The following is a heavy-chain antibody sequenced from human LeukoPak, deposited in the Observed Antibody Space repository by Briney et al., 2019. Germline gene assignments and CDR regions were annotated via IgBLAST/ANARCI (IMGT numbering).Heavy chain of an antibody. Sequence: PGGSLRLSCAASGFIFSSYWMHWVRQAPGKGLEWVSGISESGVGTNYADSVKGRFTTSRDNSKNTLYLQMNSLRAEDTAVYYCAKDVLIVVVDGGYFDYWGQGTLVTASS. V-gene: IGHV3-23*01. CDR2: ISESGVGT. CDR1: GFIFSSYW. D-gene: IGHD3-22*01. J-gene: IGHJ4*02. CDR3: AKDVLIVVVDGGYFDY.